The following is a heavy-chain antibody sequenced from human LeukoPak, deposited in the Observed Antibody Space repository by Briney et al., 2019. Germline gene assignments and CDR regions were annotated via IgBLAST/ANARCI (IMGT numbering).Heavy chain of an antibody. J-gene: IGHJ3*02. V-gene: IGHV4-59*01. CDR1: GGSISSYY. Sequence: SETLSLTCTVSGGSISSYYWSWIRQPPGKGLECIGYIYYSGSTNYNPSLKSRVTISVDTSKNQFSLKLSSVTAADTAVYYCAREGGMVTTPDDAFDIRGQGTMVTVSS. CDR3: AREGGMVTTPDDAFDI. D-gene: IGHD4-17*01. CDR2: IYYSGST.